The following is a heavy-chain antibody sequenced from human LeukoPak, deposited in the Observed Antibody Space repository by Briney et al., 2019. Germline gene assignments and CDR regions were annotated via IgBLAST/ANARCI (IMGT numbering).Heavy chain of an antibody. CDR2: INPNSGDT. CDR3: ASVLHLGLQTHSFDH. D-gene: IGHD4-11*01. Sequence: SVKMSCTGSAHTFIAYYLHWVRQAPGRGGEWMGWINPNSGDTNFAQKFQGRVTMTRDTSISTAYMELSRLRSDDTAVYFCASVLHLGLQTHSFDHWGQGTLVTVSS. J-gene: IGHJ4*02. CDR1: AHTFIAYY. V-gene: IGHV1-2*02.